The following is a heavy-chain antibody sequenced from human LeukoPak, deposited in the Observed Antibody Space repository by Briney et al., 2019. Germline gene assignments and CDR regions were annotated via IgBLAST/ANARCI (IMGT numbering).Heavy chain of an antibody. J-gene: IGHJ4*02. D-gene: IGHD5-24*01. CDR2: ISVSGAGT. V-gene: IGHV3-23*01. CDR1: GFTLSSYA. Sequence: GRSLRLSRAASGFTLSSYAMSWVRQAPGKGVEWVSAISVSGAGTYYGDSVKGRFTIPRDISKNTLFLVMNSLTAEDTALYYCATAANRWQNEYWGQGTLVTVSS. CDR3: ATAANRWQNEY.